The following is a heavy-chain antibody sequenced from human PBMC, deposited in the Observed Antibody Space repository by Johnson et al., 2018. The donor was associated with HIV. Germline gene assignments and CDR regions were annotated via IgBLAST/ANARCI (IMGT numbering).Heavy chain of an antibody. Sequence: VLLVESGGGVVQPGRSLILSCEVCGFTFDDYGVSWVRQAPGKGLEWVSGINWNGASIGYADSVKGRFTISRDNAKNSLYLQMNSLRAEDTALYYCARKENWPSPGAFDIWGQGIMVTVSS. D-gene: IGHD1-1*01. V-gene: IGHV3-20*04. CDR3: ARKENWPSPGAFDI. CDR1: GFTFDDYG. J-gene: IGHJ3*02. CDR2: INWNGASI.